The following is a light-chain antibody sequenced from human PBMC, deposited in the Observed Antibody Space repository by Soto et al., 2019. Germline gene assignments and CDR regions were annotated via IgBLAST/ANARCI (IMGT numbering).Light chain of an antibody. CDR1: SSNIGSHT. CDR2: SHT. Sequence: QSVLTQPPSASGTHGLTIAIVCAGGSSNIGSHTVNWYQQLPGTAPRLIIYSHTQRPSGVPDRFSGSKSGTSASLAISGLQSEYEGDYYCAAWDDSLKGVVFGGGTKVTVL. J-gene: IGLJ2*01. V-gene: IGLV1-44*01. CDR3: AAWDDSLKGVV.